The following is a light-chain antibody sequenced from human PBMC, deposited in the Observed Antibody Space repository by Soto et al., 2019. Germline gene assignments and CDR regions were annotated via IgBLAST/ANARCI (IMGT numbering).Light chain of an antibody. V-gene: IGKV3-20*01. CDR1: QSVRSNY. J-gene: IGKJ4*01. CDR2: GAS. CDR3: QQYGSSPPLS. Sequence: EIVLTQSPGTLSLSPGERATLSCRAIQSVRSNYLAWYQQKPGQAPSLLIYGASSRATGIPDRFSGSGSGTDFTLTISRLEPEDFAVYYCQQYGSSPPLSFGGGTKVDI.